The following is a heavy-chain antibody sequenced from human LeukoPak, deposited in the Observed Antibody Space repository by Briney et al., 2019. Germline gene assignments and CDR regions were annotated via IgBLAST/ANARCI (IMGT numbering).Heavy chain of an antibody. D-gene: IGHD6-19*01. V-gene: IGHV4-59*01. CDR1: GGSISRYY. Sequence: SETLSLTCTVSGGSISRYYWSWIRQPPGKGLEWIGYIYYSGSTNYNPSLKSRVTISVDTSKNQFSLKLSSVTAADTAVYYCARGRGYSSGWYSHWGQGTLVTVSS. CDR2: IYYSGST. CDR3: ARGRGYSSGWYSH. J-gene: IGHJ4*02.